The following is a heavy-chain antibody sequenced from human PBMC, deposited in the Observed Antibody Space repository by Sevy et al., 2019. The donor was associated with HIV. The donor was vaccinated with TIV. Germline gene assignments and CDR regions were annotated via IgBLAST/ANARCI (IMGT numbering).Heavy chain of an antibody. CDR2: LSFGCGKI. CDR3: ARAGSITIFGVVITNDAFDI. J-gene: IGHJ3*02. D-gene: IGHD3-3*01. CDR1: GFDFSIYS. Sequence: GGSLRLSCAASGFDFSIYSMSWVRQAPGKGLEWVSTLSFGCGKIYYADSVKGRFTISRDNAKNSLYLQMNSLRAEDTAVYYCARAGSITIFGVVITNDAFDIWGQGTMVTVSS. V-gene: IGHV3-21*04.